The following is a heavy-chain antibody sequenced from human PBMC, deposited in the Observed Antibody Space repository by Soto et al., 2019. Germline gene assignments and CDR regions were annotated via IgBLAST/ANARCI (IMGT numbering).Heavy chain of an antibody. CDR1: GGSISSGGYY. D-gene: IGHD3-16*02. CDR3: ASAALRLGELSLYPFDY. V-gene: IGHV4-31*03. Sequence: SETLSLTCTVSGGSISSGGYYWSWIRQHPGKGLEWIGYIYYGGSTYYNPSLKSRVTISVDTSKNQFSLKLSSVTAADTAVYYCASAALRLGELSLYPFDYWGQGTLVTVSS. J-gene: IGHJ4*02. CDR2: IYYGGST.